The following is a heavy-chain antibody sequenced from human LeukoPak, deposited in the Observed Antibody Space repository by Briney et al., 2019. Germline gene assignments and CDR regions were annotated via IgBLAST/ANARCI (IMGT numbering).Heavy chain of an antibody. Sequence: GGSLRLSCEASGFTFSTYNMNWVRQAPGKRLEWVSSITSTSSYVFYADSVKGRFTISRDNAKNSLYLQMNSLRAEDTAVYYCARATYYYDSSGYYLPLDYWGQGTLVTVSS. CDR3: ARATYYYDSSGYYLPLDY. J-gene: IGHJ4*02. CDR2: ITSTSSYV. V-gene: IGHV3-21*01. CDR1: GFTFSTYN. D-gene: IGHD3-22*01.